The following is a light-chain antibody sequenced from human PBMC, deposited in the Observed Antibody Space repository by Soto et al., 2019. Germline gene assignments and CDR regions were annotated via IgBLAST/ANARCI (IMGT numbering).Light chain of an antibody. CDR1: QSVRTY. V-gene: IGKV3D-15*01. CDR2: DAS. Sequence: EIVMTQSPATLSLSPGERATLSCRASQSVRTYLAWYQQKPGQAPRLLIYDASNRATDIPDRFSGSGSGTDFTLTISSLQSEDFAVYYCQQYNNWPKTFGQGTKVDIK. CDR3: QQYNNWPKT. J-gene: IGKJ1*01.